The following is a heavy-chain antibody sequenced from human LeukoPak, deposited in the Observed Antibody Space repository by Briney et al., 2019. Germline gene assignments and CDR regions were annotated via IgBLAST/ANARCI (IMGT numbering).Heavy chain of an antibody. CDR2: INHSGST. D-gene: IGHD2-2*01. CDR1: GGSFSGYY. CDR3: ARARQYQLLST. V-gene: IGHV4-34*01. J-gene: IGHJ5*02. Sequence: SEALSLTCAVYGGSFSGYYWSWIRQPPGKGLEWIGEINHSGSTNYNPSLKSRVTISVDTSKNQFSLKLSSVTAADTAVYYCARARQYQLLSTWGQGTLVTVSS.